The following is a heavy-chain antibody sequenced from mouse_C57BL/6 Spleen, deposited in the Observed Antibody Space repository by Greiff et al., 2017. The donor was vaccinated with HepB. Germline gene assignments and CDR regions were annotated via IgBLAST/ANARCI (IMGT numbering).Heavy chain of an antibody. J-gene: IGHJ4*01. D-gene: IGHD4-1*01. CDR3: ASLTGGAMDY. V-gene: IGHV5-12*01. CDR1: GFTFSDYY. CDR2: ISNGGGST. Sequence: EVKLVESGGGLVQPGGSLKLSCAASGFTFSDYYMYWVRQTPEKRLEWVAYISNGGGSTYYPDTVKGRSTITRDNAKNTLYLQMSRLKSEDTAMYYCASLTGGAMDYWGQGTSVTVSS.